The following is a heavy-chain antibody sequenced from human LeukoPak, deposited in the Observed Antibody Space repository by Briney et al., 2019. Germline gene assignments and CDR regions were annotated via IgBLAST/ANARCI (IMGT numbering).Heavy chain of an antibody. Sequence: GSLRLSCAASEFSVGSNYMTWIRQPPGKGLEWIGSIYYSGSTHYSPSLKSRVTISVDMSKNQFSLKLSSVTAADTAIYYCARVARCTSCFDVDYWGQGTLVTVSS. CDR2: IYYSGST. D-gene: IGHD2-2*01. CDR1: EFSVGSNY. V-gene: IGHV4-39*07. CDR3: ARVARCTSCFDVDY. J-gene: IGHJ4*02.